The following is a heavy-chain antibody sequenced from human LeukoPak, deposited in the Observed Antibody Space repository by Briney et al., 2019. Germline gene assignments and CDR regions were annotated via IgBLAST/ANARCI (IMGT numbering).Heavy chain of an antibody. J-gene: IGHJ3*02. CDR2: IYYRGST. V-gene: IGHV4-39*07. CDR1: GGSISSSSYY. D-gene: IGHD2-2*01. Sequence: SETLSLTCTISGGSISSSSYYWGWIRQPPGKGLEWIGSIYYRGSTYYNPSLKSRVTISVDTSKTQFSLKLSSVTAADTAVYYCARTSSDIVVVPEGPGAFDIWGQGTMVTVSS. CDR3: ARTSSDIVVVPEGPGAFDI.